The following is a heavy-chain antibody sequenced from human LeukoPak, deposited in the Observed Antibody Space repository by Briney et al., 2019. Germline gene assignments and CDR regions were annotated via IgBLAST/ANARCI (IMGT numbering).Heavy chain of an antibody. J-gene: IGHJ4*02. D-gene: IGHD5-12*01. CDR2: IDSVDGA. CDR1: GFTVSSNY. Sequence: GGSLRLSCAASGFTVSSNYMSWVRQAPGKGLEWVSVIDSVDGAYYADSVKGRFIISTDNSKNTLYLQMNSLRAEDTAVYYCARGGMVATIENWGQGTLVTVSS. V-gene: IGHV3-53*01. CDR3: ARGGMVATIEN.